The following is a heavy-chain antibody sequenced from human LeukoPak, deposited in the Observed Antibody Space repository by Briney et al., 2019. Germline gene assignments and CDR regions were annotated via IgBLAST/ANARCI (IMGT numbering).Heavy chain of an antibody. CDR1: GGSISTSTYY. CDR3: ASQIGYCSSTSCLRFDY. J-gene: IGHJ4*02. D-gene: IGHD2-2*01. CDR2: IYYSGSP. Sequence: SETLSLTCTVSGGSISTSTYYWGWIRQPPGKGLEWIGSIYYSGSPYYNPSLKSRVTISVDTSNNQFSLKLSSVTAADTAVYYCASQIGYCSSTSCLRFDYWGQGTLVTVSS. V-gene: IGHV4-39*07.